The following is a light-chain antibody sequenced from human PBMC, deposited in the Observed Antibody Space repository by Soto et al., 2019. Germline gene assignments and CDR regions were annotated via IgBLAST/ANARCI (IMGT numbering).Light chain of an antibody. Sequence: EIVLTQSPATLSLSPGERATLSCRASQSVSSYLAWYQQKPGQAPRLLIYDASNRATGIPARFSGSGSGTDFTLTISSLEPEDFAVYYCQQRSKWPPLCTLGPGTKVDIK. V-gene: IGKV3-11*01. CDR2: DAS. J-gene: IGKJ3*01. CDR3: QQRSKWPPLCT. CDR1: QSVSSY.